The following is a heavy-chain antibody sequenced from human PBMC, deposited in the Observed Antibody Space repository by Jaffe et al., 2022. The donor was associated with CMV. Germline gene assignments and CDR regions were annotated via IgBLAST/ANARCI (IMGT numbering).Heavy chain of an antibody. D-gene: IGHD3-22*01. CDR3: ATELYETYDSDSYAVYRS. V-gene: IGHV1-24*01. J-gene: IGHJ5*02. CDR2: FDPEDGET. CDR1: GYAVTGLS. Sequence: QVQLVQSGAEVKKPGASMKVSCKVSGYAVTGLSMHWVRQAPGKGFEWMGGFDPEDGETVYAQNFQGRVTMTEDPPTDTAYMELSSLRSEDTAVYYCATELYETYDSDSYAVYRSWGQGTLVTVSS.